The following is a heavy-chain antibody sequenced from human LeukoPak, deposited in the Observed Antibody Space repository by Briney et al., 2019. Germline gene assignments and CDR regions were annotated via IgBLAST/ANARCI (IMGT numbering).Heavy chain of an antibody. J-gene: IGHJ4*02. D-gene: IGHD2-15*01. CDR3: ARGYCSGGTCYRTFFDY. V-gene: IGHV4-59*01. CDR2: IYYSGST. Sequence: SETLSLTCTVSGVSISSYYWSWIRQPPGKGLEWIGYIYYSGSTNYNSSLKSRVTMSVDTSKNQFSPKLSSATAADTAVYYCARGYCSGGTCYRTFFDYWGQGTLVTVSS. CDR1: GVSISSYY.